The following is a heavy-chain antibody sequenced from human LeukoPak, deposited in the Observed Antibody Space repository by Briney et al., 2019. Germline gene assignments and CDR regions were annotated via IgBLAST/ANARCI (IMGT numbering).Heavy chain of an antibody. CDR2: ISSSSSTI. J-gene: IGHJ6*02. D-gene: IGHD2-15*01. CDR3: ASYCSGGSCYSAPIYYYYGMDV. Sequence: GGSLRLSCAASGFTFSSYSMNWVRQAPGKGLEWVSYISSSSSTIYYADSVKGRFTISRDNAKNSLYLQMNSLRAEDTAVYYCASYCSGGSCYSAPIYYYYGMDVWGQGTTVTVSS. V-gene: IGHV3-48*01. CDR1: GFTFSSYS.